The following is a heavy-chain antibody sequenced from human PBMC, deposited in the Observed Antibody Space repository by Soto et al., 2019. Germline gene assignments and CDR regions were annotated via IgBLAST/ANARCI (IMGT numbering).Heavy chain of an antibody. CDR1: GGSFSGYY. CDR2: INHSGST. Sequence: SETLSLTCAVYGGSFSGYYWSWIRQPPGKGLEWIGEINHSGSTNYNPSLKSRVTISVDTSKNQFSLKLSSVTAADTAVYYCARGLVDYGGKRGKRFDPWGQGTLVTVSS. V-gene: IGHV4-34*01. J-gene: IGHJ5*02. CDR3: ARGLVDYGGKRGKRFDP. D-gene: IGHD4-17*01.